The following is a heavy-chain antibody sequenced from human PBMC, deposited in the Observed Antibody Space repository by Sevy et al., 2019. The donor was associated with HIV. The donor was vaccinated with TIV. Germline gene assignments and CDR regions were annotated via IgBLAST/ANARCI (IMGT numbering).Heavy chain of an antibody. J-gene: IGHJ4*02. CDR1: GYSFTSYW. Sequence: GESLKISCKGSGYSFTSYWIGWVRQMPGKGLEWMGIIYPGDSDTRYSPSFQGQVTISADKSISTAYLQWSSLKASDTVLYYCARHDPVGDCSSTSCYSGDYWGQGTLVTVSS. CDR2: IYPGDSDT. D-gene: IGHD2-2*02. CDR3: ARHDPVGDCSSTSCYSGDY. V-gene: IGHV5-51*01.